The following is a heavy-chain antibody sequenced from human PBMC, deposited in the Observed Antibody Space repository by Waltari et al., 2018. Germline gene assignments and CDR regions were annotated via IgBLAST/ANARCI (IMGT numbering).Heavy chain of an antibody. CDR2: INHSGST. J-gene: IGHJ3*02. D-gene: IGHD3-22*01. Sequence: QVQLQQWGAGLLKPSETLSLTCAVHGGSCSGYYWSWIRQPPGKGREWIGEINHSGSTNYHPSLKSRVTISVDTSKNQFSLKLSSVTAADTAVYYCARGTLLKTMIVVVITQSDAFDIWGQGTMVTVSS. V-gene: IGHV4-34*01. CDR1: GGSCSGYY. CDR3: ARGTLLKTMIVVVITQSDAFDI.